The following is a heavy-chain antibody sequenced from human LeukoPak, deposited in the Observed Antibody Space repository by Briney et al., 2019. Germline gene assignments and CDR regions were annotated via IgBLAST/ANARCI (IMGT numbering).Heavy chain of an antibody. J-gene: IGHJ4*02. Sequence: SETLSLTCTVSGGPISSYYWSWIRQPPGKGLEWIGYIYTSGSTNYNPSLKSRVTISVDTSKNQFSLKLSSVTAADTAVYHCARHRYGGKFDYWGQGTLVTVSS. CDR2: IYTSGST. D-gene: IGHD3-16*01. V-gene: IGHV4-4*09. CDR1: GGPISSYY. CDR3: ARHRYGGKFDY.